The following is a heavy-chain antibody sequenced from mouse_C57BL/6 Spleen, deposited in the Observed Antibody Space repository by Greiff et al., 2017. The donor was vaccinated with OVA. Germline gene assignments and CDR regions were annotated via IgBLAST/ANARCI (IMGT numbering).Heavy chain of an antibody. CDR2: INYDGSST. CDR3: ARGPITTVVSYWYFDV. J-gene: IGHJ1*03. V-gene: IGHV5-16*01. CDR1: GFTFSDYY. D-gene: IGHD1-1*01. Sequence: EVQVVESEGGLVQPGSSMKLSCTASGFTFSDYYMAWVRQVPEKGLEWVANINYDGSSTYYLDSLKSRFIISRDNAKNILYLQMSSLKSEDTATYYCARGPITTVVSYWYFDVWGTGTTVTVSS.